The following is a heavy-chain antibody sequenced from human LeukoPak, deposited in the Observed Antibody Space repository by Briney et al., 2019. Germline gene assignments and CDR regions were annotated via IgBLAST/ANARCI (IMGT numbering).Heavy chain of an antibody. CDR3: ARDAGYSYRFGESGDAFDI. Sequence: ASVKVSCKASGYTFTSYGISWVRQAPGQGLEWMGWISAYNGNTNYAQKLQGRVTMTTDTSTSTAYMELRSLRSDDTAVYYCARDAGYSYRFGESGDAFDIWGQGTMVTVSS. J-gene: IGHJ3*02. D-gene: IGHD3-10*01. CDR1: GYTFTSYG. V-gene: IGHV1-18*01. CDR2: ISAYNGNT.